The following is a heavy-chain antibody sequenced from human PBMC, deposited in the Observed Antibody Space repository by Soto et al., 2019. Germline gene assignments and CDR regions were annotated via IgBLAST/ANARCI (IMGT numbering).Heavy chain of an antibody. Sequence: QVQLVQSGAEVKKPGASVKVSCKASGYTFTSYDISWVRQATGQGLEWMGWMNPTSGDTGYAQKFQGRLTMTRNTSITTAYMELSSLRSEDTAIYYCARGFIPCTLVYWGQGTLATVSS. CDR3: ARGFIPCTLVY. CDR1: GYTFTSYD. V-gene: IGHV1-8*01. D-gene: IGHD2-21*01. J-gene: IGHJ4*02. CDR2: MNPTSGDT.